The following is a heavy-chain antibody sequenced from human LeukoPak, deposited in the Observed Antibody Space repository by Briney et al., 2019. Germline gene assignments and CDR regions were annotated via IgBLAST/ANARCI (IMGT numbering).Heavy chain of an antibody. Sequence: GKSLRLSCAASGFTFSDYGMHWVRQARGKGLEWVAIIWYDGSNKYYADSVKGRFTISRDNSKNTLYLQMNSLRAEDTAVYYCAREKDYGDYYFDYWGQGTLVTVSS. V-gene: IGHV3-33*01. CDR1: GFTFSDYG. J-gene: IGHJ4*02. D-gene: IGHD4-17*01. CDR2: IWYDGSNK. CDR3: AREKDYGDYYFDY.